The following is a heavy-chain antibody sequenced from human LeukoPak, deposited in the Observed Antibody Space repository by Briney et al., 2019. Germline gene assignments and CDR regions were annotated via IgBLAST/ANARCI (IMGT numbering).Heavy chain of an antibody. Sequence: PSETLSLTCTVSGGSISSYYWSWIRQPPGKGLEWIGYIYYSGSTNYNPSLKSRATISVDTSKNQFSLKLSSVTAADTAVYYCARAGLQGNWFDPWGQGTLVTVSS. CDR1: GGSISSYY. CDR3: ARAGLQGNWFDP. CDR2: IYYSGST. J-gene: IGHJ5*02. V-gene: IGHV4-59*01.